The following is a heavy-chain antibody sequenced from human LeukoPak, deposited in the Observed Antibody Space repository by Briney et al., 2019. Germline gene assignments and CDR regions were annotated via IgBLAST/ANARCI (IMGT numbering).Heavy chain of an antibody. CDR2: INHSGST. CDR1: GGSFSGYY. D-gene: IGHD3-10*01. Sequence: SETLSLTCAVYGGSFSGYYWSWIRQPPGKGLERIGEINHSGSTNYNPSLKSRVTISVDTSKNQFSLKLSSVTAADTAVYYCARGYYGSGSYLLLNYWGQGTLVTVSS. J-gene: IGHJ4*02. CDR3: ARGYYGSGSYLLLNY. V-gene: IGHV4-34*01.